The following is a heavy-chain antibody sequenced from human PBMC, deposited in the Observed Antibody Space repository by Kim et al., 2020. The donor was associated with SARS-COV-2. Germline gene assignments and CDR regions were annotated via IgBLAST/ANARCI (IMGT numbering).Heavy chain of an antibody. J-gene: IGHJ4*02. CDR3: ARGGEGVDFWSGYYFDY. V-gene: IGHV4-34*01. D-gene: IGHD3-3*01. Sequence: LKSRVTISVDTSKNQFSLKLGSVTAADTAVYYCARGGEGVDFWSGYYFDYWGQGTLVTVSS.